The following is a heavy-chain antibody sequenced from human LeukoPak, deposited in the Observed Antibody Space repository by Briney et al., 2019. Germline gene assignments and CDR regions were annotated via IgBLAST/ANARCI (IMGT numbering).Heavy chain of an antibody. CDR2: ISWNSGSI. J-gene: IGHJ3*02. CDR1: GFHFSTHG. V-gene: IGHV3-9*03. CDR3: AKDSRAVAPGGAFDI. D-gene: IGHD6-19*01. Sequence: QTGGSLRLSCAASGFHFSTHGMNWVRQAPGKGLEWVSGISWNSGSIGYADSVKGRFTISRDNAKNSLYLQMNSLRAEDMALYYCAKDSRAVAPGGAFDIWGQGTMVTVSS.